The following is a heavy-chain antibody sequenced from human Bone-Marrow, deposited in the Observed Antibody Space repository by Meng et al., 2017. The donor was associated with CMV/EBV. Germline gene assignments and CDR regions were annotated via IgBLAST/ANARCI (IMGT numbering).Heavy chain of an antibody. J-gene: IGHJ6*04. Sequence: SEALSLTCAISGDSFSSNSAAWNWIRQSPSRGLEWLGRTYYRSKWYNDYAVSVKSRITINPDTSKNQLSLQLNSVTPEDTAVYYCARDRDYYDSSGYYYYGMDVWGKGTTVTVSS. CDR2: TYYRSKWYN. V-gene: IGHV6-1*01. CDR3: ARDRDYYDSSGYYYYGMDV. D-gene: IGHD3-22*01. CDR1: GDSFSSNSAA.